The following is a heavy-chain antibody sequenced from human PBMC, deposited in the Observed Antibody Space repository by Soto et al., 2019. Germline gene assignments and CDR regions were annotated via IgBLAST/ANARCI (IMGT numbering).Heavy chain of an antibody. CDR1: GGSFSGYY. V-gene: IGHV4-34*01. J-gene: IGHJ4*02. CDR2: INHSGST. Sequence: TSETLSLTCAVYGGSFSGYYWTWIRQPPGKGLEWIGEINHSGSTNYNPSLKSRVTISVDTSKNQFSLKLSSVTAADTAVYYCGRAIEDDFSWFQIDYWGQGTLVTVSS. D-gene: IGHD3-3*01. CDR3: GRAIEDDFSWFQIDY.